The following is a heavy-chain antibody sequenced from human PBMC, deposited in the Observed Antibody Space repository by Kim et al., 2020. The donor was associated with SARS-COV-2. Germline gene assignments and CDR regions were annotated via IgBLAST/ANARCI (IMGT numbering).Heavy chain of an antibody. D-gene: IGHD3-16*02. J-gene: IGHJ5*02. V-gene: IGHV3-49*02. CDR3: ARDAQNTYRFWFDP. Sequence: TSVKRRFTISSDDSKSITYLQMNSLRAEDTAVYYCARDAQNTYRFWFDPWGQGTLVTVSS.